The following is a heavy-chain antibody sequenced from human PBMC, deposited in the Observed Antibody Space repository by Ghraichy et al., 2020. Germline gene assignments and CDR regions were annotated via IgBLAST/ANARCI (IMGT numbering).Heavy chain of an antibody. J-gene: IGHJ6*02. V-gene: IGHV3-7*01. CDR1: GFTFSSYW. D-gene: IGHD6-25*01. CDR2: IKKDGSEK. Sequence: GGSLRLSCAASGFTFSSYWMSWVRQAPGKGLEWVANIKKDGSEKYYVDSVKGRFTISRDNAKNSLYLQMNSLRAEDTAVYYCARGVASIAARLYYYGMDVWGQGTTVTVSS. CDR3: ARGVASIAARLYYYGMDV.